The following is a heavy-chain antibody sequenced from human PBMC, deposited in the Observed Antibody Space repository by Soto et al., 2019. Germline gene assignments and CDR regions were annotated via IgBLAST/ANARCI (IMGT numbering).Heavy chain of an antibody. CDR1: GYTFTSYG. V-gene: IGHV1-18*01. D-gene: IGHD1-26*01. CDR2: ISAYNGKT. J-gene: IGHJ5*02. Sequence: QVQLVQSGAEVKKPGASVKVSCKASGYTFTSYGISWVRQAPGQGLEWMGWISAYNGKTNYAQKLQGRVTMTTDNSASTAYMELRSLRSDEPAVYYCARVGSVPYNWFDPWGQGTLVTVSS. CDR3: ARVGSVPYNWFDP.